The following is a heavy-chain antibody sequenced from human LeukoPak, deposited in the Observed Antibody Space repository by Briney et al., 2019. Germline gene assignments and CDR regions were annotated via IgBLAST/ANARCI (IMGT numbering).Heavy chain of an antibody. CDR1: GGSISSYY. V-gene: IGHV4-59*01. Sequence: PSETLSLTCTVSGGSISSYYWTWIRQPPGKGLEWIGYIYYSGSTNYNPSLKSRVTISVDTSKNQFSLKLSSVTAADTAVYYCARDWPMVRGGGAFDIWGQGTMVTVSS. CDR2: IYYSGST. D-gene: IGHD3-10*01. J-gene: IGHJ3*02. CDR3: ARDWPMVRGGGAFDI.